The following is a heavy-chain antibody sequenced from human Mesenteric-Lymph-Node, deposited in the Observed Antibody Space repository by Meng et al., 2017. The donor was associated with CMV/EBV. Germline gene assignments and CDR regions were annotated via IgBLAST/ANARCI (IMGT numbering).Heavy chain of an antibody. CDR3: ARAPRAVGNDY. D-gene: IGHD3-10*01. CDR1: GGAISSTNYE. J-gene: IGHJ4*02. CDR2: VNYRGNS. V-gene: IGHV4-39*07. Sequence: WSVAGGAISSTNYEWVWIRQHQGRGREWMGGVNYRGNSYDNPSRNTRGTITRDTSQRQFSLRMTSVTAADTATYYCARAPRAVGNDYWGQGTLVTVSS.